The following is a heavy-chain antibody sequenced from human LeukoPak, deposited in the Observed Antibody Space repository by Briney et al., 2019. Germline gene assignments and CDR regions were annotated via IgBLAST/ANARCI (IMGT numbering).Heavy chain of an antibody. J-gene: IGHJ4*02. CDR3: VRDLSSSWYYFDY. Sequence: PGGSLRLSCAASGFTFSNYWMHWVRQAPGKGLVRVSRINGDESSISYADSVKGRFTISRDNAKNTLYLQMNSLRAEDTALYYCVRDLSSSWYYFDYWGQGTLVTVSS. D-gene: IGHD6-13*01. V-gene: IGHV3-74*01. CDR2: INGDESSI. CDR1: GFTFSNYW.